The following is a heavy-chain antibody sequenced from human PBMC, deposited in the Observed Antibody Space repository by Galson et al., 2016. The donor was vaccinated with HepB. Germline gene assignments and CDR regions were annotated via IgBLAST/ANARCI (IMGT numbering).Heavy chain of an antibody. CDR2: ISGDGVRT. CDR3: AKARMGGSRTEKYSLFDC. D-gene: IGHD1-1*01. J-gene: IGHJ4*02. Sequence: SLRLSCAASGFTFDNYAMTWVRQVPGKGLEWVSVISGDGVRTQYADSVKGRFTISRDNSKTPLSLQMKSLRAEDTAVYYCAKARMGGSRTEKYSLFDCWGQGTLVTVSS. CDR1: GFTFDNYA. V-gene: IGHV3-23*01.